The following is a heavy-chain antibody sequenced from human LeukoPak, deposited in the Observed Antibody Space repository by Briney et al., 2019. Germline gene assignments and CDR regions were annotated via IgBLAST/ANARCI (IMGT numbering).Heavy chain of an antibody. CDR3: ARDRFIDGYNLAYYYGMDV. V-gene: IGHV4-59*01. CDR1: GGSISSYY. CDR2: SYYSGST. Sequence: SETLSLTCTVSGGSISSYYWSLIRQPPGKGLEWIGYSYYSGSTNYNPSLKSRVTISVDTSKNQFSLKLSSVTAADTAVYYCARDRFIDGYNLAYYYGMDVWGQGTTVTVSS. J-gene: IGHJ6*02. D-gene: IGHD5-24*01.